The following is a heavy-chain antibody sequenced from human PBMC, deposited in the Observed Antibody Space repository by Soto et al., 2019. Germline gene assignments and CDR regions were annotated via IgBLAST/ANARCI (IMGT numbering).Heavy chain of an antibody. CDR2: ISWNSGSI. D-gene: IGHD3-22*01. V-gene: IGHV3-9*01. CDR3: AKASSGRPGDGGMDV. Sequence: EVQLVESGGGLVQPGRSLRLSCAASGFTFDDYAMHWVRQAPGKGLEWVSGISWNSGSIGYADSVKGRFTISRDNAKNSLYLQMNSLRAEDTALYYCAKASSGRPGDGGMDVWGQGTTVTVSS. CDR1: GFTFDDYA. J-gene: IGHJ6*02.